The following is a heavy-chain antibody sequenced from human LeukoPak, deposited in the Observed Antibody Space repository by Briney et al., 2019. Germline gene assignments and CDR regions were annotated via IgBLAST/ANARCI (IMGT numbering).Heavy chain of an antibody. CDR1: GFIFSTYW. CDR3: ARDAIVVVPAALDAFDI. Sequence: PGGSLRLSCAASGFIFSTYWMTWVRQAPGKGLEWVANMKGDGSEIHYADSVKGRFAISRDNAKNTLYLQMNSLRAEDTAVYYCARDAIVVVPAALDAFDIWGQGTTVTVSS. D-gene: IGHD2-2*01. V-gene: IGHV3-7*01. J-gene: IGHJ3*02. CDR2: MKGDGSEI.